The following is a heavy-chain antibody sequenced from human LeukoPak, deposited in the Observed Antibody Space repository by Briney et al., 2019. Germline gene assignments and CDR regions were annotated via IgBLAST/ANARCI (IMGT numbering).Heavy chain of an antibody. J-gene: IGHJ4*02. CDR3: ARHTPLTVTTSGDDY. CDR2: ISSSSSYI. Sequence: PGGSLRLSCAASGFTFSSYSMNWVRQAPGKGLEWVSSISSSSSYIYYADSVKGRSTISRDNAKNSLYLQMNSLRAEDTAVYYCARHTPLTVTTSGDDYWGQGTLVTVSS. CDR1: GFTFSSYS. V-gene: IGHV3-21*01. D-gene: IGHD4-17*01.